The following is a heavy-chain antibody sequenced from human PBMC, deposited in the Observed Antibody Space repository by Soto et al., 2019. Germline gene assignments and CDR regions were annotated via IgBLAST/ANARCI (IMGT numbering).Heavy chain of an antibody. CDR3: AKTSTYDYFWGDYRYFFDS. D-gene: IGHD3-16*02. CDR2: ISSDGSYI. Sequence: PGGSLRLSCAASGFTFRNYATNWVRQAPGKGLEWLSSISSDGSYIYYADSLMGRLTISRDNARNSLSLQMNGLRAEDTAIYYCAKTSTYDYFWGDYRYFFDSWGHGTVVTVSS. CDR1: GFTFRNYA. J-gene: IGHJ4*01. V-gene: IGHV3-21*04.